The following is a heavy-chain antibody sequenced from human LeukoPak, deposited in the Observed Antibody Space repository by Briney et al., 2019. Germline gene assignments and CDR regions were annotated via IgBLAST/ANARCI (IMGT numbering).Heavy chain of an antibody. V-gene: IGHV3-30*04. CDR1: GLTFSSYA. Sequence: GGSLRLSWAAFGLTFSSYALNWVRRAQGKGLEGVAVLYYDGGIKYSEDSVKGGLTISGEISKKPLYRQLNSLRTEDTAIYYRARGWTSGYGDWGPGTMVPVFS. CDR3: ARGWTSGYGD. CDR2: LYYDGGIK. D-gene: IGHD5-12*01. J-gene: IGHJ3*01.